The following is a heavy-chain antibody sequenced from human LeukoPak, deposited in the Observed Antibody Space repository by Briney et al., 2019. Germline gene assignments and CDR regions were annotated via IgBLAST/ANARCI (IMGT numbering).Heavy chain of an antibody. CDR3: ARDRSGWYGQEY. Sequence: SETLSLTCTVSGGSISSFYWSWIRQPAGKGLEWIGRIYSTGSTNYNPSLRSRVTISVDSPNNQFSLKLNSVTAADTAVYYCARDRSGWYGQEYWGQGNLVTVSS. CDR2: IYSTGST. D-gene: IGHD6-19*01. CDR1: GGSISSFY. V-gene: IGHV4-4*07. J-gene: IGHJ4*02.